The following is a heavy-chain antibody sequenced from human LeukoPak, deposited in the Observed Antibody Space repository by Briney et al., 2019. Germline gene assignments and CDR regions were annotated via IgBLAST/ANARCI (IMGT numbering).Heavy chain of an antibody. CDR3: ARYNWNDGGDDY. CDR2: IKQDGSEK. V-gene: IGHV3-7*01. CDR1: GFDFSTYA. D-gene: IGHD1-1*01. J-gene: IGHJ4*02. Sequence: GGSLRLSCAASGFDFSTYAINWVRQAPGKGLEWVANIKQDGSEKYYVDSVKGRFTISRDNAKNSLYLQMNSLRAEDTAVYYCARYNWNDGGDDYWGQGTLVTVSS.